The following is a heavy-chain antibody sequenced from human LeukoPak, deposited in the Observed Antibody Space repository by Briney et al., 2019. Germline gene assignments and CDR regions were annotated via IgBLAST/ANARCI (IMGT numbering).Heavy chain of an antibody. D-gene: IGHD2-2*01. CDR2: ISYDGSNK. J-gene: IGHJ6*02. V-gene: IGHV3-30*03. CDR1: GFTFSSYG. Sequence: GGSLRLSCAASGFTFSSYGMHWVRQAPGKGLEWVAVISYDGSNKYYADSVKGRFTISRDNPKNTLYLQMNSLRAEDTAVYYCASQRYCSSTSCSSDYYYYGMDVWGQGTTVTASS. CDR3: ASQRYCSSTSCSSDYYYYGMDV.